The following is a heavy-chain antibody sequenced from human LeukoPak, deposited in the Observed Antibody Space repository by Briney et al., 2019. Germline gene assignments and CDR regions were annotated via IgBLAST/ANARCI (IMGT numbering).Heavy chain of an antibody. D-gene: IGHD6-13*01. Sequence: GGSLRLSCAASGFTVSSNYMSWVRQAPGKGLGWVSVIYSGGSTYYADSVKGRFTISRDNSKNTLYLQMNSLRAEDTAVYYCARVRRPYSSSWYRVNWFDPWGQGTLVTVSS. V-gene: IGHV3-53*01. CDR1: GFTVSSNY. CDR2: IYSGGST. J-gene: IGHJ5*02. CDR3: ARVRRPYSSSWYRVNWFDP.